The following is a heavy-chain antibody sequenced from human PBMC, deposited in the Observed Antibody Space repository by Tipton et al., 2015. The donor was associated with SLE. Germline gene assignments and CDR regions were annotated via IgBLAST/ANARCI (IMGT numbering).Heavy chain of an antibody. J-gene: IGHJ3*02. CDR2: ISSNGGST. CDR1: GFTFSSYG. D-gene: IGHD2-2*01. V-gene: IGHV3-64D*06. CDR3: VKGGCSSTSCRGFNAFDI. Sequence: GSLRLSCSASGFTFSSYGMHWVRQAPGKGLEYVSAISSNGGSTYYADSVKGRFTISRDNSKNTLFLQMSSLRAEDTAVYYCVKGGCSSTSCRGFNAFDIWGQGTMVTVSS.